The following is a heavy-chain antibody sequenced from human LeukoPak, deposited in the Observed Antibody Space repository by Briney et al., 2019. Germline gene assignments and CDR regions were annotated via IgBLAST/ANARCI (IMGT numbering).Heavy chain of an antibody. Sequence: PGGSLRLSCAASGFTFSSYSMTWVRQAPGKGLEWVSSISSGSSYIYYADSLKGRFTISRDNAKNSLSLQMNSLRAEDTAIYYCARGDCSSTSCPSGAWGQGTLVTVSS. CDR3: ARGDCSSTSCPSGA. D-gene: IGHD2-2*01. V-gene: IGHV3-21*01. CDR2: ISSGSSYI. J-gene: IGHJ5*02. CDR1: GFTFSSYS.